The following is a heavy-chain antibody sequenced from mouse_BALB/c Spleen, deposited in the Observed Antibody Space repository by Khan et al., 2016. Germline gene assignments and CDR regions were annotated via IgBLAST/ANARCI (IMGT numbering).Heavy chain of an antibody. J-gene: IGHJ2*01. CDR1: GYSITSGYA. Sequence: EVQLQESGPGLVKPSQSLSLTCTVTGYSITSGYARNWIRQFPGNKLEWMGYINYSGSTTYNPSLKSQISITRDTSKNQFFLQLKSVTTEDTATYYCARDYYGSSFFDYWGQGTTLTVSS. CDR3: ARDYYGSSFFDY. D-gene: IGHD1-1*01. V-gene: IGHV3-2*02. CDR2: INYSGST.